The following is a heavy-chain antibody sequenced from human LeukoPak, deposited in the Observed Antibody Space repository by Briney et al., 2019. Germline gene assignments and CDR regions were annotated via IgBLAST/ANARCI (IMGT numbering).Heavy chain of an antibody. CDR3: ARGPHYDILTGYPVGAFDI. V-gene: IGHV4-59*01. J-gene: IGHJ3*02. D-gene: IGHD3-9*01. Sequence: SETLSLTCTVSGGSISSYYWSWIRQPPGKGLEWVGYIYYSGSTNYNPSLKSRVTISVDTSKNQFSPKLSSVTAADTAVYYCARGPHYDILTGYPVGAFDIWGQGTMVTVSS. CDR1: GGSISSYY. CDR2: IYYSGST.